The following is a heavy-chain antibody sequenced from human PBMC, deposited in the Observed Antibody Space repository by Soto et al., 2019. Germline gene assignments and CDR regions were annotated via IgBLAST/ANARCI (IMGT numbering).Heavy chain of an antibody. V-gene: IGHV4-34*01. CDR3: ARGQEGVVATH. CDR2: VKDGGHT. Sequence: QVQLQQWGAGLLKPSETLSLNCAVTGGSLSGYYWSWIRQPPGKGLEWIGEVKDGGHTNYSPSLRGRVTISSDTSHNQFTLRLSSVTAADTGVYCCARGQEGVVATHWDQGSLVTVSS. D-gene: IGHD5-12*01. J-gene: IGHJ4*02. CDR1: GGSLSGYY.